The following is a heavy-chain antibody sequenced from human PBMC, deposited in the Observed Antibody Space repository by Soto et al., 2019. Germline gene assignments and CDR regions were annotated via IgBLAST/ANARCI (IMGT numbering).Heavy chain of an antibody. J-gene: IGHJ6*02. V-gene: IGHV1-58*01. CDR1: GFTFTSSA. CDR3: AAEGAVVVTAYHGMDV. Sequence: SVKVSCKASGFTFTSSAVQWVRQARGQRLEWIGWIVVGSGNTNYAQKFQERVTITRDMTTSTAYMELISLRSEDTAVYYCAAEGAVVVTAYHGMDVWGQGTTVTVSS. D-gene: IGHD2-21*02. CDR2: IVVGSGNT.